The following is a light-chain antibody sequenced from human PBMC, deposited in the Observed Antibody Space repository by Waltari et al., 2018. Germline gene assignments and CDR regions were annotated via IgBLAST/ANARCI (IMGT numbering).Light chain of an antibody. J-gene: IGLJ1*01. V-gene: IGLV1-40*01. CDR1: SSNIGAGYA. Sequence: QSVLTQPPSVSGAPGQRVTISCTGSSSNIGAGYAVHWYQQLPGTAPKLLIYGNTNRPSGVPDRISASKSGTSASLAITGLQAEDEADYYCQSYDSSLSSSVFGPGTQVTVL. CDR3: QSYDSSLSSSV. CDR2: GNT.